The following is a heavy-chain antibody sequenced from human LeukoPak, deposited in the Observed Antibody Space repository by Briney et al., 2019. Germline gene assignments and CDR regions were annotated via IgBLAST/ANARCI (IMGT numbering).Heavy chain of an antibody. J-gene: IGHJ4*02. V-gene: IGHV3-74*01. Sequence: GGSLRLSCAASGFTFTSYWVHWVRQAPGKGLVWVSRINSDGSRTSYADSVKGRFTISRDNAKNTLYLQMNSLRAEDTAVYYCAKSDGSSSTPYDYWGQGTLVTVSS. CDR1: GFTFTSYW. CDR3: AKSDGSSSTPYDY. CDR2: INSDGSRT. D-gene: IGHD6-6*01.